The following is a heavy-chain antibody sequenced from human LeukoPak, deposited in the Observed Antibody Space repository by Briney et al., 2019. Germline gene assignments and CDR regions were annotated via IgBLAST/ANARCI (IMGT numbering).Heavy chain of an antibody. J-gene: IGHJ4*02. CDR1: GYSFTDYW. V-gene: IGHV5-51*01. Sequence: GESLKISCKGSGYSFTDYWIGWVRQMDGKGLEWMAIIYPGESKIKYSPSFQGQVTISVDKSISTAYLQWSSLKASDSAMYYCARHEQSSSWSTFDYWGQGTLVTVSS. D-gene: IGHD6-19*01. CDR2: IYPGESKI. CDR3: ARHEQSSSWSTFDY.